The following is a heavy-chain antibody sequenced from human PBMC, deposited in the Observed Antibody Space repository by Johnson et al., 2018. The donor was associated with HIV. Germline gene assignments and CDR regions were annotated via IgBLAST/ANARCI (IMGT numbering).Heavy chain of an antibody. CDR2: IRYDGSNK. CDR3: ARNYGSGSYFCNDAFDM. J-gene: IGHJ3*02. V-gene: IGHV3-30*02. D-gene: IGHD3-10*01. CDR1: GFTFSSYA. Sequence: QVQLVESGGGLVKSGGSLRLSCAASGFTFSSYAMSWVRQAPGKGLEWVAFIRYDGSNKYYADSVEGRFNISRDNSKNTLDLQMNSLRAEDTAFYYCARNYGSGSYFCNDAFDMWGQGTMVTVSS.